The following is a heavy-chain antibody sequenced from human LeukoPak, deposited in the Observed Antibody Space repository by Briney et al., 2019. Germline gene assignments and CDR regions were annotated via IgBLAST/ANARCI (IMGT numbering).Heavy chain of an antibody. CDR2: IYYSGST. J-gene: IGHJ4*02. CDR3: ASSGWYLIDY. CDR1: GGSISSSSYY. D-gene: IGHD6-19*01. Sequence: SETLSLTCTVSGGSISSSSYYWGWIRQPPGKGLEWIGSIYYSGSTYYNPSLRSRVTISVDTSKNQFSLKLSSVTAADTAVYYCASSGWYLIDYWGQGTLVTVSS. V-gene: IGHV4-39*01.